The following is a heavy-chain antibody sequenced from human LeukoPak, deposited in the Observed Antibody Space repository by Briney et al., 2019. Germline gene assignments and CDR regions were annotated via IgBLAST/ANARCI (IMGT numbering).Heavy chain of an antibody. J-gene: IGHJ6*02. CDR3: APSPADYYYYGMDV. CDR2: IRYDGSNK. V-gene: IGHV3-30*02. Sequence: GGSLRLSCAASGFTFSSYGMHWVRQAPGKGLEWVAFIRYDGSNKYYADSVKGRFTISRDNSKNTLYLQMNSLRAEDTAVYYCAPSPADYYYYGMDVWGQGTTVTVSS. CDR1: GFTFSSYG.